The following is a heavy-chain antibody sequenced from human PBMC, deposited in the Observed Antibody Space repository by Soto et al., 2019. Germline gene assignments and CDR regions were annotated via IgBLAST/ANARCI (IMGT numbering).Heavy chain of an antibody. D-gene: IGHD3-10*01. J-gene: IGHJ6*02. CDR3: ARAAGIMTRGFHGMDV. CDR2: ISSTASTI. Sequence: EVQLVESGGGLVQPGGSLRLSCAASGFAFSDYDMNWVRQAPGKGLEWISYISSTASTIHYADSVKGRFTISRDNAKNSVYLQMNILRAEDSAVYYCARAAGIMTRGFHGMDVWCQGTTVTVAS. V-gene: IGHV3-48*03. CDR1: GFAFSDYD.